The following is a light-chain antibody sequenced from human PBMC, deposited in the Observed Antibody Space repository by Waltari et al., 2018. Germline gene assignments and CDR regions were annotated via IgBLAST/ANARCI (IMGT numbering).Light chain of an antibody. V-gene: IGLV1-40*01. CDR2: ENI. CDR1: TFNIGPGYY. Sequence: QSVLPPPPSTSGAPGQRITISCTGTTFNIGPGYYLSRYQQLPGTAPKLLIYENINRPSGVSDRFSGSKSGTSASLTITGLQSEDEADYYCSAWDTSLSAVLFGGGTRLTVL. J-gene: IGLJ2*01. CDR3: SAWDTSLSAVL.